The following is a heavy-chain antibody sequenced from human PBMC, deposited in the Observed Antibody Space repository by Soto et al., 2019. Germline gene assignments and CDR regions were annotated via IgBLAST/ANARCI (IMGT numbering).Heavy chain of an antibody. D-gene: IGHD6-19*01. CDR2: INHSGST. Sequence: SETLSLTCAVYGGSFSGYYWSWIRQPPGKGLEWIGEINHSGSTNYNPSLKSRVTISVDTSKNQFPLKLSSVTAADTAVYYCARAPIAVAGQKTEYFQHWGQGTLVTVSS. CDR3: ARAPIAVAGQKTEYFQH. V-gene: IGHV4-34*01. J-gene: IGHJ1*01. CDR1: GGSFSGYY.